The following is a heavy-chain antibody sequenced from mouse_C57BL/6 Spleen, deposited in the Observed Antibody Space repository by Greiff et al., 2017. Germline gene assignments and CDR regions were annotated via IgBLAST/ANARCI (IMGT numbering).Heavy chain of an antibody. D-gene: IGHD1-1*01. CDR3: ATDYGSSPPWFAY. CDR1: GYSITSGYD. V-gene: IGHV3-1*01. J-gene: IGHJ3*01. CDR2: ISYSGST. Sequence: EVKVVESGPGMVKPSQSLSLTCTVTGYSITSGYDWHWIRHFPGNKLEWMGYISYSGSTNYNPSLKSRISITHDTSKNHFFLKLNSVTTEDTATYYCATDYGSSPPWFAYWGQGTLVTVSA.